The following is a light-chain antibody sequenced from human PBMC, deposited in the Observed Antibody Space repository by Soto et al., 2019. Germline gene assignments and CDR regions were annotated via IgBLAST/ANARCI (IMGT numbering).Light chain of an antibody. J-gene: IGKJ2*01. V-gene: IGKV3-11*01. Sequence: EIVLTQSPATLSLSPGERATLSCRASQSVSSYLAWYQQKPGQAPRLLIYDASNRATGIPARFSGSGSGTYFTLTISRLEPEDFAVYYCQQRSNWPGYTFGQGTKLEIK. CDR3: QQRSNWPGYT. CDR1: QSVSSY. CDR2: DAS.